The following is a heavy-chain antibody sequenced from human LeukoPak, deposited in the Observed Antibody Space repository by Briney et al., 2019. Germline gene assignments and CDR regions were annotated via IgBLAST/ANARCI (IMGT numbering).Heavy chain of an antibody. Sequence: GGALRLSCAASGFTFSTYWMHWVRQAPGKGLVWVSRINTDGSTTTYADSVKGRFTISRDNAKNTLYLQMNSLRAEDTAVYFCARGAPADYWGQGTLVTVSS. CDR1: GFTFSTYW. V-gene: IGHV3-74*01. D-gene: IGHD2-2*01. J-gene: IGHJ4*02. CDR3: ARGAPADY. CDR2: INTDGSTT.